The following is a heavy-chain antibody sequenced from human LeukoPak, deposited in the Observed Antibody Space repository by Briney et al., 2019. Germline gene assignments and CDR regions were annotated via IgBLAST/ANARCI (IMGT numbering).Heavy chain of an antibody. CDR2: ICNCGGIT. CDR1: RLIYDLYS. Sequence: PGGPLRLSCEASRLIYDLYSMIGVRQAPGKGLEWVADICNCGGITLYSDSEKRRCPISRDNYKNTVYLQMHSQRADDTAVYCCSKGLQAAGHLAHDNWGQGALVTVSS. CDR3: SKGLQAAGHLAHDN. V-gene: IGHV3-23*01. D-gene: IGHD1-14*01. J-gene: IGHJ4*02.